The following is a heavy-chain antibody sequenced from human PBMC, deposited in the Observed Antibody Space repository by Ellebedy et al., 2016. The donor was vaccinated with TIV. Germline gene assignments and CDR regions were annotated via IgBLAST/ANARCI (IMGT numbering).Heavy chain of an antibody. CDR2: ICYSDYT. J-gene: IGHJ4*02. CDR1: GASISSSAFC. D-gene: IGHD5-24*01. CDR3: ASGRDAYKTGY. V-gene: IGHV4-30-4*01. Sequence: MPSETLSLTCTVSGASISSSAFCWSWIRQPPGQGLEWIASICYSDYTFYNPSLNSRITIPIDTSENQFSLKLNSVTAADTAIYYCASGRDAYKTGYWGQGTLVTVSS.